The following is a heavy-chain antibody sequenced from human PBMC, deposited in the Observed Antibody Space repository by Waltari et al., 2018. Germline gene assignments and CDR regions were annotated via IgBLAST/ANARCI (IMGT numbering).Heavy chain of an antibody. CDR3: ARSVRSPGD. D-gene: IGHD3-10*02. J-gene: IGHJ4*02. V-gene: IGHV3-11*01. CDR1: GFTFSDSY. Sequence: QVQLVESGGGLVKPGGPFRLSCAASGFTFSDSYMSWIRQAPGKGLEWLSYISDSGSSPYYADSVKGRFTLSRDNAKNSVYLQMNSLRVEDTAVYYCARSVRSPGDWGQGTLVTVSS. CDR2: ISDSGSSP.